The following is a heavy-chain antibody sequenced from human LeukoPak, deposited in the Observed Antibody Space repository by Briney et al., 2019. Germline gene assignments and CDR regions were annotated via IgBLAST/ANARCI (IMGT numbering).Heavy chain of an antibody. CDR2: FFYTGST. V-gene: IGHV4-39*01. CDR3: ARRAITYSSTWYTGAFDP. Sequence: SETLSLTCTVSGDSITSGSNYYWAWIRQPPGKGLEWIGSFFYTGSTYYNPSLKSRVTVSVDTSKNQLSLKVGSVTAADTAVYYCARRAITYSSTWYTGAFDPWGQGTLVTVSS. CDR1: GDSITSGSNYY. D-gene: IGHD6-13*01. J-gene: IGHJ5*02.